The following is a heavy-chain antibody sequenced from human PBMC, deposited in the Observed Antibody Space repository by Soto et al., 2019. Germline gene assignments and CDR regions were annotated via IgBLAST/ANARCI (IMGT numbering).Heavy chain of an antibody. J-gene: IGHJ6*02. CDR1: GFTFSSYG. Sequence: GGSLRLSCAASGFTFSSYGMHWVRQAPGKGLEWVAVISYDGSNKYYADSVKGRFTISRDNSKNTLYLQMNSLRAEDTAVYYCAKEVVVVPASPGYYYYYGMDVWGQGTTVTVSS. D-gene: IGHD2-2*01. CDR3: AKEVVVVPASPGYYYYYGMDV. V-gene: IGHV3-30*18. CDR2: ISYDGSNK.